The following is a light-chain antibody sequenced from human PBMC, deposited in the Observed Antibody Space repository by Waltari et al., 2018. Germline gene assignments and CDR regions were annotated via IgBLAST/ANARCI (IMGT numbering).Light chain of an antibody. Sequence: DIVMTQSPLSLPVTPGEPASISCRSTQSLLHSSGNNFLDWYLQKPGQSPQLLIYLGSNRASGVPDRFSGSGSGTDFTLKIGRVEAEDVGVYYCMQALQTPFTFGPGTKVDIK. V-gene: IGKV2-28*01. CDR3: MQALQTPFT. J-gene: IGKJ3*01. CDR2: LGS. CDR1: QSLLHSSGNNF.